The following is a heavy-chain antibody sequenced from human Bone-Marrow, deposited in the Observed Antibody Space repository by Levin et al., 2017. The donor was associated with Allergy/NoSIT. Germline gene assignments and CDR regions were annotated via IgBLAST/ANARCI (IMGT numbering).Heavy chain of an antibody. D-gene: IGHD4-11*01. Sequence: SCAASGFSFDDYAMHWVRQAPGKGLEWVSSISWSSSNMAYADSVKGRFTISRDNAKNSLYLQMNNLRPEDTAFYYCSKSPDNSILGNWFDPWGQGTPVTVSS. J-gene: IGHJ5*02. CDR1: GFSFDDYA. V-gene: IGHV3-9*01. CDR3: SKSPDNSILGNWFDP. CDR2: ISWSSSNM.